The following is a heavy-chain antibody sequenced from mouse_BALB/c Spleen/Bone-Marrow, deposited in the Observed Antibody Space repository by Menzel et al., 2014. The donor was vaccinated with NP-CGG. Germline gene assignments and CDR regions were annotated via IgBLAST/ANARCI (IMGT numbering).Heavy chain of an antibody. Sequence: LQQSGGGLVQPGGSLKLSCAASGFTFSSYTMSWVRQTPEKRLEWVAYISNGGGSTYYPDTVKGRFTISRDNAKNTLYLQMSSLKSEDTAMYYCATGTFACWGQGTLVTVSA. CDR3: ATGTFAC. J-gene: IGHJ3*01. CDR2: ISNGGGST. D-gene: IGHD4-1*01. V-gene: IGHV5-12-2*01. CDR1: GFTFSSYT.